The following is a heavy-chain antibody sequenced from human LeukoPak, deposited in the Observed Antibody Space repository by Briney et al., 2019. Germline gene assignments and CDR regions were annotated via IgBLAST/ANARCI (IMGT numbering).Heavy chain of an antibody. CDR2: IYHSGST. CDR1: GYSISSGYY. D-gene: IGHD3-10*01. V-gene: IGHV4-38-2*02. CDR3: ARHRLLWFGELN. J-gene: IGHJ4*02. Sequence: SETLSLTCTVSGYSISSGYYWGWIRQPPGKGLEWIGSIYHSGSTYYNPSLKSRVTISVDTSKNQFSLKLSSVTAADTAVYYCARHRLLWFGELNWGQGTLVTVSS.